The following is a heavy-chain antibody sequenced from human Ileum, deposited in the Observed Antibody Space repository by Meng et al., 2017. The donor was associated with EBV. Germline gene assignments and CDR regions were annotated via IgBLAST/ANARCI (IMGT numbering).Heavy chain of an antibody. V-gene: IGHV3-15*01. CDR1: GFTFSNAW. CDR2: IKSTTDGGTT. D-gene: IGHD2-15*01. Sequence: EVQLVEFGGGLVKPGGSLRLSCAASGFTFSNAWMTWVRQAPGKGLEWVGRIKSTTDGGTTDYAAPVKGRFTISRDDSKNTLFLQMDSLKTEDTAVYYCEGWRYWGQGTLVTVSS. J-gene: IGHJ4*02. CDR3: EGWRY.